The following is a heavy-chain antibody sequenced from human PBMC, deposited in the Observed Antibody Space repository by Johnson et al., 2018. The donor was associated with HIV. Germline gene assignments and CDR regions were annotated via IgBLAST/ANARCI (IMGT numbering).Heavy chain of an antibody. D-gene: IGHD3-16*01. CDR1: GFTFSSYA. CDR3: ATCSDQVLLGGDGFDM. CDR2: ISYDGSNK. Sequence: QVQLVESGGGVVQPGRSLRLSCAASGFTFSSYAMHWVRQAPGKGLEWVAVISYDGSNKYSADSVKGRFTISRDNAKNSLYLQMNSLGGEDTAVYYCATCSDQVLLGGDGFDMWGQGTMVTVSS. V-gene: IGHV3-30*04. J-gene: IGHJ3*02.